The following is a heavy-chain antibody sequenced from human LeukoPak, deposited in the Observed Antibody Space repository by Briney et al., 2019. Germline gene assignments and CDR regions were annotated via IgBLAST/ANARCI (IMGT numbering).Heavy chain of an antibody. Sequence: GGSLRLSCAASGFTFDDYAMHWVRQAPGQGLEWVSGISWNSGSIGYADSVKGRFTISRDNAKNSLYLQMNSLRAEDTALYYCAKDSVAGGSGYWGQGTLVTVSS. D-gene: IGHD3-16*01. CDR2: ISWNSGSI. V-gene: IGHV3-9*01. J-gene: IGHJ4*02. CDR1: GFTFDDYA. CDR3: AKDSVAGGSGY.